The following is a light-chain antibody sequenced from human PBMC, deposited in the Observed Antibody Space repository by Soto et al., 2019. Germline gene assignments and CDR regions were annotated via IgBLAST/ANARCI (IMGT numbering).Light chain of an antibody. CDR2: DVT. J-gene: IGLJ1*01. CDR3: CSYAGIYSYV. CDR1: SSDVGRYDY. Sequence: QSVLTQPRSVSGSPGQSVTIACTGTSSDVGRYDYDSWYQQHPGEAPKLVVYDVTKRPSGVPDRFSGSKSGNTASLTISGLHAEDEADYYCCSYAGIYSYVFGTGTKLTVL. V-gene: IGLV2-11*01.